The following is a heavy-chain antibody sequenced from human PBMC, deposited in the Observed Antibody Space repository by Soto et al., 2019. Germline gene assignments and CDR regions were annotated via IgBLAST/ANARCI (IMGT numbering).Heavy chain of an antibody. CDR1: GGSISSGDYY. J-gene: IGHJ4*02. CDR3: ARATVEKQQLVQLYYFDY. Sequence: SETLSLTCTVSGGSISSGDYYWSWIRQPPGKGLEWIGYIYYSGSTYYNPSLKSRVTISVDTSKNQFSLKLSSVTAADTAVYYCARATVEKQQLVQLYYFDYWGQGTLVTVSS. V-gene: IGHV4-30-4*01. D-gene: IGHD6-13*01. CDR2: IYYSGST.